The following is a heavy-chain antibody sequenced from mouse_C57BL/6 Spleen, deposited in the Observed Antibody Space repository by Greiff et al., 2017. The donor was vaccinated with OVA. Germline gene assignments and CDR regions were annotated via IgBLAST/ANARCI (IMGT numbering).Heavy chain of an antibody. D-gene: IGHD1-1*01. Sequence: VQLQQSGAELVRPGASVTLSCKASGYTFTDYEMHWVKQTPVHGLEWIGAIDPETGGTAYNQKFKGKAILTADKSSSTAYMELRSLTSEDSAVYYCTPITTVPSPNFDYWGQGTTLTVSS. V-gene: IGHV1-15*01. CDR2: IDPETGGT. J-gene: IGHJ2*01. CDR1: GYTFTDYE. CDR3: TPITTVPSPNFDY.